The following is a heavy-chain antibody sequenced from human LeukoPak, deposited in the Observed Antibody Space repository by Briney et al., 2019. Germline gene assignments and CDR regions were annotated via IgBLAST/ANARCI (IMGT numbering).Heavy chain of an antibody. J-gene: IGHJ4*02. Sequence: GGSLRLSCAASGFTFSSNSVNWVRQAPGKGLEWFSYISGSGNTIYYADSVKGRFTISRDNAKNSLFLQMNSLRAEDTAVYFCARGTPVPAATPYYFDYWGQGTLVTVSS. CDR2: ISGSGNTI. D-gene: IGHD2-2*01. V-gene: IGHV3-48*04. CDR1: GFTFSSNS. CDR3: ARGTPVPAATPYYFDY.